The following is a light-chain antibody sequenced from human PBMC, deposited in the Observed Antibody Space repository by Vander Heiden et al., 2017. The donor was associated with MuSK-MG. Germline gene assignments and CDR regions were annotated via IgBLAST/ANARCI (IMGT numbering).Light chain of an antibody. V-gene: IGKV3-15*01. J-gene: IGKJ2*01. CDR3: QQYNDWPRYT. CDR2: DAS. Sequence: EIVMTQSPATLSVSPGERVTLSCRASQSVRFNLGWYQQKPGQAPRLLIFDASTRATGVPARFSGSGYGTEFTLTISSRQSEDFAVYHCQQYNDWPRYTFGQGTKLEIK. CDR1: QSVRFN.